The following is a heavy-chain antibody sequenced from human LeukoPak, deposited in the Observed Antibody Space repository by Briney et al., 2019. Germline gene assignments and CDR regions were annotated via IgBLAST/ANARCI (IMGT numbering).Heavy chain of an antibody. D-gene: IGHD1-26*01. Sequence: SETLSLTCSVSGDSITSYYWSWIRQPPGMGLEWIGEINHSGSTNYNPSLKSRVTISVDTSKNQFSLKLSSVTAADTAVYYCARHGGRELLDYWGQGTLSPSPQ. CDR3: ARHGGRELLDY. J-gene: IGHJ4*02. CDR1: GDSITSYY. CDR2: INHSGST. V-gene: IGHV4-34*01.